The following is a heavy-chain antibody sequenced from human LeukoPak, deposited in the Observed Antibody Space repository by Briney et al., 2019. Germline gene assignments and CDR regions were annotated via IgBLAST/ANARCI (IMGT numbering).Heavy chain of an antibody. V-gene: IGHV3-23*01. D-gene: IGHD3-16*01. CDR1: GFTFSSYS. J-gene: IGHJ6*02. CDR2: ISGSGGST. Sequence: GGSLRLSCAASGFTFSSYSMNWVRQAPGKGLEWVSAISGSGGSTYYADSVKGRFTISRDNSKNTLYLQMNSLRAEDTAVYYCAKWGAGGAYYYYYGMDVWGQGTTVTVSS. CDR3: AKWGAGGAYYYYYGMDV.